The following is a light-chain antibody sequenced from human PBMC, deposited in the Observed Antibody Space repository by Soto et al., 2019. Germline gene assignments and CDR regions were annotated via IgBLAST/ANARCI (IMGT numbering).Light chain of an antibody. CDR2: GAA. CDR3: QQYNDIFAIT. Sequence: EIVLSLSPANLSTPPGESAHLFCSAGQSGSSSLAWYQQKPGQAPRLLIYGAATRAAGIPAGFSGSGAGTEFTLTISSLLYEDFAVYYCQQYNDIFAITFGQGTRLEIK. V-gene: IGKV3D-15*01. CDR1: QSGSSS. J-gene: IGKJ5*01.